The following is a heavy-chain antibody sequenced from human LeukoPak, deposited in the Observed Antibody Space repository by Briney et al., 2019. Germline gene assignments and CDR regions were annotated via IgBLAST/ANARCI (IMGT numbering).Heavy chain of an antibody. CDR1: GGSFSGYY. D-gene: IGHD6-19*01. J-gene: IGHJ4*02. Sequence: SETLSLTCAVYGGSFSGYYWSWIRQPPGKGLEWIGEINHSGSTNYNPSLKSRVTISVDTSKNQFSLKLSSVTAADTAVYYCARGRRIAVAGKQKYYFDYWGQGTPVTVSS. V-gene: IGHV4-34*01. CDR3: ARGRRIAVAGKQKYYFDY. CDR2: INHSGST.